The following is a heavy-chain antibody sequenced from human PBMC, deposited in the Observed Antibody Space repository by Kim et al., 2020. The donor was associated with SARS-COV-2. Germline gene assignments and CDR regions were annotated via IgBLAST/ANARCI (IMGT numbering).Heavy chain of an antibody. V-gene: IGHV4-39*01. Sequence: SETLSLTCTLSGGSISSSSYYWGWIRQPPGKGLEWIGNIYYSGSTYYNSSLKSRVTISVYTSKNQFSLKLSSVTAADTAVYYCARLSPGGAQNPYYFDYWGQGTLVTVSS. J-gene: IGHJ4*02. CDR2: IYYSGST. CDR1: GGSISSSSYY. D-gene: IGHD3-16*01. CDR3: ARLSPGGAQNPYYFDY.